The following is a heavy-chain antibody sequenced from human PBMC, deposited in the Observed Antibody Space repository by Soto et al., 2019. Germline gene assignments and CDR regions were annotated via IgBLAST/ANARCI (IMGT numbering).Heavy chain of an antibody. V-gene: IGHV4-39*03. CDR1: GDSIRSAHYF. Sequence: AETLSLTCSAFGDSIRSAHYFWGWVRQPPGKGLEWIGSIYHSGATFYDPYLRSRVTLSVDTTNNQFSLRLSSVTAADTAVYFCSMCRRGSHRFGPWGQGPLVTVSS. D-gene: IGHD6-25*01. J-gene: IGHJ5*02. CDR2: IYHSGAT. CDR3: SMCRRGSHRFGP.